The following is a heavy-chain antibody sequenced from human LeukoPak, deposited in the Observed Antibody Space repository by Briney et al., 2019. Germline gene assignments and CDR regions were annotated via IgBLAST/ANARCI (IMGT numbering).Heavy chain of an antibody. CDR3: ARLRRYDPIDY. D-gene: IGHD3-9*01. CDR1: GFTFSSYA. CDR2: GSNSGSST. Sequence: GGSLRLSCAASGFTFSSYAMSWVRQAPGKGLEWVSIGSNSGSSTHYAGSAKGRFTISRDNSKDTLYLQMSSLRAEDTAVYYCARLRRYDPIDYWGQGTLVTVSS. J-gene: IGHJ4*02. V-gene: IGHV3-23*01.